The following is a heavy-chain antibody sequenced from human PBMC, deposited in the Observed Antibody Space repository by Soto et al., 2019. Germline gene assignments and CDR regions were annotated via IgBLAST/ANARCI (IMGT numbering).Heavy chain of an antibody. CDR2: ISGSGGSP. Sequence: GGSLRLSCAASGFTFRSYTMAWVRQAPGKGLEWVSSISGSGGSPNYADSVQGRFTISRDNYKNTVSLQMNSLRAEDTATSHCTKARCSGESCCFPDYWGHGTLVTVSS. J-gene: IGHJ4*01. CDR1: GFTFRSYT. CDR3: TKARCSGESCCFPDY. D-gene: IGHD2-15*01. V-gene: IGHV3-23*01.